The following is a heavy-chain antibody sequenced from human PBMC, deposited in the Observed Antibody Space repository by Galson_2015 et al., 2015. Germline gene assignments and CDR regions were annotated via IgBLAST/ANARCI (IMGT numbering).Heavy chain of an antibody. CDR2: IKQDGSEK. D-gene: IGHD5-12*01. CDR3: AREANHGYSGYDFNDY. Sequence: SLRLSCAASGFTFSSYWMSWVRQVPGKGLEWVANIKQDGSEKYYVDSVKGRFTISRDNAKNSLYLQMNSLRAEDTAVYYCAREANHGYSGYDFNDYWGQGTLVTVSS. J-gene: IGHJ4*02. CDR1: GFTFSSYW. V-gene: IGHV3-7*05.